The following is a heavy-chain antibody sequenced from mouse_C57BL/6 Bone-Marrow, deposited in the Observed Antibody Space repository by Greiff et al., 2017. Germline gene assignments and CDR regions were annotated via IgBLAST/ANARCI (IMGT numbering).Heavy chain of an antibody. CDR1: GYTFTDYY. CDR3: ARYSNSYYFDY. J-gene: IGHJ2*01. CDR2: INPNNGGT. D-gene: IGHD2-5*01. Sequence: VQLQQSGPELVKPGASVKISCKASGYTFTDYYMNWVKQSHGKSLEWIGDINPNNGGTSYNQKFKGKATLTVDKSYSTAYMELRSLTSEDSAVYYCARYSNSYYFDYWGQSATLTVSS. V-gene: IGHV1-26*01.